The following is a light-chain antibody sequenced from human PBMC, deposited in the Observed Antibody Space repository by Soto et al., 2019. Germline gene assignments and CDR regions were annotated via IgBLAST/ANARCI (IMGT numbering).Light chain of an antibody. J-gene: IGKJ4*01. CDR2: LGS. Sequence: DFVMTPSPPSLPVTPGEPASISCRSSQSLLHSNGYNYLDWYLQKPGQSPQLLIYLGSNRASGVPDRLSGSGSGTDFTLKISRVEAEDVGVYYCMQALQSPLTFGGGTKVEIK. CDR1: QSLLHSNGYNY. CDR3: MQALQSPLT. V-gene: IGKV2-28*01.